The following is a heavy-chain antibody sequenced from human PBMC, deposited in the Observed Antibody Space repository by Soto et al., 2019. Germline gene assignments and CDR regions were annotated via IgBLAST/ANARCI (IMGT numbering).Heavy chain of an antibody. CDR3: ARDNVVVDGPDFDY. Sequence: GASVKVSCKASGYTFNNYAMNWVRQAPGQGLEWMGWINTDTGNPTYAQAFTGRFVFSLDTSVSTAYLQISSLKPEDTAIYYCARDNVVVDGPDFDYWGQGTLVTVSS. CDR1: GYTFNNYA. J-gene: IGHJ4*02. D-gene: IGHD2-2*01. V-gene: IGHV7-4-1*01. CDR2: INTDTGNP.